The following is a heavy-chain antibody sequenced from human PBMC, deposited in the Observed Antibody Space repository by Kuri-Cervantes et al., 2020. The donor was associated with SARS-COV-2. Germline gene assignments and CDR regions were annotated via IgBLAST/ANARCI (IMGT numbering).Heavy chain of an antibody. Sequence: SVKVSCKASGGTFSSYAISWVRQAPGQGLEWMGRIIPILGIANYAQKFQGRVTITADKPTSTAYMELSSLRSEDTAVYYCARETYLYSSGWFSNFDYWGQGTLVTVSS. J-gene: IGHJ4*02. V-gene: IGHV1-69*04. CDR1: GGTFSSYA. D-gene: IGHD6-19*01. CDR3: ARETYLYSSGWFSNFDY. CDR2: IIPILGIA.